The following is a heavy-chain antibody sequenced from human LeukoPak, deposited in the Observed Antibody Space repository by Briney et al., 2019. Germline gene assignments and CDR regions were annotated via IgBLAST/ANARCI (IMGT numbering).Heavy chain of an antibody. J-gene: IGHJ4*02. CDR3: ARDPRADYDFWSGYWFDY. CDR2: IIPIFGTA. D-gene: IGHD3-3*01. Sequence: SVKVSCKASGGTFSSYAISWVRQAPGQGLEWMGGIIPIFGTANYAQRFQGRVTITTDESTSTAYMELSSLRSEDTAVYYCARDPRADYDFWSGYWFDYWGQGTLVTVSS. V-gene: IGHV1-69*05. CDR1: GGTFSSYA.